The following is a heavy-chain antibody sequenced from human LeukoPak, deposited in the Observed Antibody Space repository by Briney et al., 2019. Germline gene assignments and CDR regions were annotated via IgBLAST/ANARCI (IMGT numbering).Heavy chain of an antibody. CDR1: GYTLTELS. Sequence: ASVTVSFKVSGYTLTELSMHWVRQAPGKGREGMGGFDPEDGETIYAQKFQGRVTMTDDTSTDTAYMELSSLRSEDTAVYYCATPDRCYYRIDAFDIWGQGTMVTVSS. CDR3: ATPDRCYYRIDAFDI. J-gene: IGHJ3*02. V-gene: IGHV1-24*01. D-gene: IGHD3-22*01. CDR2: FDPEDGET.